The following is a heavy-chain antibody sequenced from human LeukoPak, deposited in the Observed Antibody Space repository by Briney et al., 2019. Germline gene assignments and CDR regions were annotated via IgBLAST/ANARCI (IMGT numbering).Heavy chain of an antibody. Sequence: GGSLRLSCAASGFTVSSNYMSWVRQAPGKGLEWVSVIYSGGSTYYADSVKGRFTISRDNCKNTLYLQMNSLRAEDTAVYYCARDYDSSGYFSTFDYWGQGTLVTVSS. CDR3: ARDYDSSGYFSTFDY. CDR1: GFTVSSNY. V-gene: IGHV3-66*02. D-gene: IGHD3-22*01. J-gene: IGHJ4*02. CDR2: IYSGGST.